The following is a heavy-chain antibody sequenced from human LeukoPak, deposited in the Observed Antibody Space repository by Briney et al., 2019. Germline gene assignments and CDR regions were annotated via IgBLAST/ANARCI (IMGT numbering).Heavy chain of an antibody. CDR1: GFTFSSYA. Sequence: GGSLRLSCAASGFTFSSYAMSWVRQAPGKGLEWVSAISGSGGSTYYADSVKGRFTISRDNSKNTLYLQMNSLRAEDTAVYYFARGPPEVTAFDICGQGTMATASS. D-gene: IGHD2-21*02. CDR2: ISGSGGST. CDR3: ARGPPEVTAFDI. J-gene: IGHJ3*02. V-gene: IGHV3-23*01.